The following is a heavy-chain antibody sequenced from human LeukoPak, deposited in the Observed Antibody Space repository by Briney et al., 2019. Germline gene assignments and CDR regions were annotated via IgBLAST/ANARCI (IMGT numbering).Heavy chain of an antibody. CDR1: GGSISSGDYY. D-gene: IGHD5-12*01. Sequence: SQTLSLTCTVSGGSISSGDYYWSWIRRPPGKGLEWIGYIYYSGSIYYNPSLKSRVTISVDTSKNQFSLKLSSVTAADTAVYYCARASDYAPYPFDYWGQGTLVTVSS. CDR3: ARASDYAPYPFDY. CDR2: IYYSGSI. J-gene: IGHJ4*02. V-gene: IGHV4-30-4*08.